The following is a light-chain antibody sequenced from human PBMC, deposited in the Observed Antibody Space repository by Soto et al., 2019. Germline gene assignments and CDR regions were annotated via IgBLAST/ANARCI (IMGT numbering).Light chain of an antibody. J-gene: IGKJ4*01. V-gene: IGKV3-15*01. CDR2: GAS. CDR3: QEYNNWHPVT. CDR1: QSVSSK. Sequence: EVVITQSTATLSVSPGERATLSCRASQSVSSKLAWYQQKPGQAPRLLIYGASTRATGIPARFSGSGSGTEFTLTISSLQSEDFAVHYCQEYNNWHPVTFGGGTKVDIK.